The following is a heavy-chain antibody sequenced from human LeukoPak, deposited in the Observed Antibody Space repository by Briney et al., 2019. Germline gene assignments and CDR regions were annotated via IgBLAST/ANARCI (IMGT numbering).Heavy chain of an antibody. Sequence: GGSLRLSCAGSGFTFNNYAMSWVRQAPGKGLEWVSVISGSGGNTYYADSVKGRFTISRDNSKNTLYLQVNSLRAEDTAVYYCAKASSYGGNSKWFDPWGQGTLVTVPS. J-gene: IGHJ5*02. V-gene: IGHV3-23*01. CDR1: GFTFNNYA. CDR3: AKASSYGGNSKWFDP. D-gene: IGHD4-23*01. CDR2: ISGSGGNT.